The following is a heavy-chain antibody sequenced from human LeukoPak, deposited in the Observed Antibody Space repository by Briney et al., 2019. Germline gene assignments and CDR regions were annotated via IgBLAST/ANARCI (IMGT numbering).Heavy chain of an antibody. D-gene: IGHD1-1*01. CDR2: INQPGSET. Sequence: GGFLRLSCAASGFIFSNYWMSWVRLAPGKGPEWVANINQPGSETYYVDSVRGRFTVSRDNAKNSLYLQMDSLTGEDTAVYYCARSDGTGTVDYWGQGIQVTVSS. V-gene: IGHV3-7*01. CDR3: ARSDGTGTVDY. J-gene: IGHJ4*02. CDR1: GFIFSNYW.